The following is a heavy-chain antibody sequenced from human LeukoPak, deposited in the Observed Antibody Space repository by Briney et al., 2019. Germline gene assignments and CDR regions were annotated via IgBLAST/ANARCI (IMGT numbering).Heavy chain of an antibody. D-gene: IGHD6-19*01. CDR1: GFIFSSYS. V-gene: IGHV3-23*01. CDR2: ISGSGGST. CDR3: AKDPVYPSYSSGWFVFGY. Sequence: PGGSLRLSCAASGFIFSSYSMNWVRQAPGKGLEWVSAISGSGGSTYYADSVKGRFTISRDNSKNTLYLQMNSLRAEDTAVYYCAKDPVYPSYSSGWFVFGYWGQGTLVTVSS. J-gene: IGHJ4*02.